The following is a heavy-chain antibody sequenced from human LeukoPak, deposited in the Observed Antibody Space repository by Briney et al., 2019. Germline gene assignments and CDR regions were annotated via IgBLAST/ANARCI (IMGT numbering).Heavy chain of an antibody. CDR1: GFTLSSYS. V-gene: IGHV3-21*01. CDR2: ISSSSSYI. CDR3: ARDDYGEAFDI. Sequence: GGSLRLSCAAFGFTLSSYSMNWVRQAPGKGLEWVSSISSSSSYIHFADSVKGRFTVSRDNAKNSLYLQMKSLRVEDTAVYYCARDDYGEAFDIWGQGTMVTVSS. D-gene: IGHD4/OR15-4a*01. J-gene: IGHJ3*02.